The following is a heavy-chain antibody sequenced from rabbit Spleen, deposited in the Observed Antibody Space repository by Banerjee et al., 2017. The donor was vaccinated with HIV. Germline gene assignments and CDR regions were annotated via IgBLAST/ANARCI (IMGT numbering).Heavy chain of an antibody. Sequence: QQQLEESGGGLVKPEGSLTLTCTASGFSFSSSDYICWVRQAPGKGLEWIACIYAGSSGFVGATYYATWPIGRFTVSKTSSTAVTLQMTSLTAADTATYFCERGLDDYVGNLWGQGTLVTVS. V-gene: IGHV1S45*01. CDR3: ERGLDDYVGNL. J-gene: IGHJ4*01. CDR2: IYAGSSGFVGAT. D-gene: IGHD2-1*01. CDR1: GFSFSSSDY.